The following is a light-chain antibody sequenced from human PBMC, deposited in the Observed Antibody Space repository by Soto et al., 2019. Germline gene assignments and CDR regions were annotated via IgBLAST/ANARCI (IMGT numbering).Light chain of an antibody. CDR1: QSASSS. Sequence: EIVLTQSPATLSLSPGERATLSCRASQSASSSLAWYQQKPGQAPRLLIYDASNRATGIPARFSGSGSGTDFTLTISTLEPEDFAVYYCQQRDNWPPITFGQGTRLEIK. CDR3: QQRDNWPPIT. CDR2: DAS. V-gene: IGKV3-11*01. J-gene: IGKJ5*01.